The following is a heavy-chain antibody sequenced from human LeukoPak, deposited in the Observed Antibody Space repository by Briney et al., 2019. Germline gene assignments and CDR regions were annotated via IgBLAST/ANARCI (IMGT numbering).Heavy chain of an antibody. V-gene: IGHV3-7*03. CDR1: GFTFSSHW. CDR3: ARDSGRFYIDY. D-gene: IGHD1-26*01. CDR2: INQDGSEE. J-gene: IGHJ4*02. Sequence: GGSLRLSCAASGFTFSSHWMSWVRQAPGKGLEWVANINQDGSEEFYVDSLKGRFTISRDNAKNSLYLQINSLRADDTAIYYCARDSGRFYIDYWGQGTLVTVSS.